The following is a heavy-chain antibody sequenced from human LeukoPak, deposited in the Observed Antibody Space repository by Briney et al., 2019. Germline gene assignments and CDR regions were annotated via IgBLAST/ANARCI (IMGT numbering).Heavy chain of an antibody. D-gene: IGHD6-19*01. CDR2: INPNTGGT. Sequence: ASVKVSCKASGYTFSAYYMHWVRQAPGQGLEWMGEINPNTGGTNYAQKFQGRVTLTRDTSINTAYMELSSLRSDDTAVYYCATNKVGGHTGFDYWGQGTLVTVSS. J-gene: IGHJ4*02. V-gene: IGHV1-2*02. CDR3: ATNKVGGHTGFDY. CDR1: GYTFSAYY.